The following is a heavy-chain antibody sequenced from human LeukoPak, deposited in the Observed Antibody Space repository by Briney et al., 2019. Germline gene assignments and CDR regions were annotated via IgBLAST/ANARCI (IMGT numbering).Heavy chain of an antibody. CDR2: VTNSGGST. V-gene: IGHV3-23*01. J-gene: IGHJ4*02. CDR1: GFTFSSYA. CDR3: AKGTGRVDSASDY. D-gene: IGHD1-14*01. Sequence: GGSLRLSCAASGFTFSSYAMNWVRQAPGKGLEWVSVVTNSGGSTYYADSVKGRFTISRDNSKNTLYLQMNSLRAEDTAVYYCAKGTGRVDSASDYWGQGTLVTVSS.